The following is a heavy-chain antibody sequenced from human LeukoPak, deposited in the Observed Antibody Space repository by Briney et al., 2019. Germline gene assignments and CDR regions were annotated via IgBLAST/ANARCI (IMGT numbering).Heavy chain of an antibody. CDR2: MYRDGSS. D-gene: IGHD3-9*01. Sequence: GGSLRLSCEVSGLSVRNEFMNWVRQSPGRGLEWVSAMYRDGSSDYADSARDRFTISRDNSKNIVFLHMKTLRVDDTAIYYCARDKRRHFDWWGQGTLVTVSS. CDR1: GLSVRNEF. V-gene: IGHV3-66*01. J-gene: IGHJ4*02. CDR3: ARDKRRHFDW.